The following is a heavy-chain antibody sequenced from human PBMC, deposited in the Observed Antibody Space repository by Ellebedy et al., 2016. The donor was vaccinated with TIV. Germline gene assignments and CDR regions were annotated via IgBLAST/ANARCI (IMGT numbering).Heavy chain of an antibody. Sequence: MPSETLSLTCAVYNETFSDYYWTRIRQPPGKGLYWVGEITHTGNTNFNPSLKSRVTMSVDKPKNQFSLRLTSVTAADTAIYYCARGPPRIVGATSAFHMWGQGTTVTVSS. D-gene: IGHD1-26*01. V-gene: IGHV4-34*01. J-gene: IGHJ3*02. CDR3: ARGPPRIVGATSAFHM. CDR1: NETFSDYY. CDR2: ITHTGNT.